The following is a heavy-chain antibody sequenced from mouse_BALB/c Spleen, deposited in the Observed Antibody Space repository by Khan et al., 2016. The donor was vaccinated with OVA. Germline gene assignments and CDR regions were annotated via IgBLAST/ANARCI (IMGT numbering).Heavy chain of an antibody. CDR3: AREGAYYRSDGWFAY. J-gene: IGHJ3*01. CDR1: GYTFTSYT. CDR2: INPSSGYT. D-gene: IGHD2-14*01. Sequence: QVQLKQSGAELARPGASVKMSCKASGYTFTSYTIHWVKQRPGQGLEWIGYINPSSGYTNSNQKFKDKATLTADKSSSTAYMQLSSLTSDDSAVYYCAREGAYYRSDGWFAYWGQGTLVTVSA. V-gene: IGHV1-4*01.